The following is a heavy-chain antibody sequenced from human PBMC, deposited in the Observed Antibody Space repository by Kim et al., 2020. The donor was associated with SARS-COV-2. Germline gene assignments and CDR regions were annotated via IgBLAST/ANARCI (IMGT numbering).Heavy chain of an antibody. CDR3: ARGRGAVYDGYFDY. CDR2: ISSRNFTI. J-gene: IGHJ4*02. D-gene: IGHD2-8*01. V-gene: IGHV3-48*03. Sequence: GGSLRLSCAASGFTFSSYEMNWVRQAPGKGLEWVSYISSRNFTIYYADSVKGRFTISRDNAKNSLYLQMSSLRADDTAVYYCARGRGAVYDGYFDYWGQG. CDR1: GFTFSSYE.